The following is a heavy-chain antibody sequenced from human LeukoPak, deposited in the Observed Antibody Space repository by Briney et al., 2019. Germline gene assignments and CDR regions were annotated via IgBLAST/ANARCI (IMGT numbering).Heavy chain of an antibody. J-gene: IGHJ4*02. Sequence: GGSLRLSCATSGFAFSSYGIHWVRQAPGKGLEWVAFIRYDGDNTYYADSVKGRFTISRDNSKNTLYLQMNSLRAEDTAVYYCAKEMTTPSFDYWGQGTLVTVSS. D-gene: IGHD4-11*01. CDR3: AKEMTTPSFDY. V-gene: IGHV3-30*02. CDR2: IRYDGDNT. CDR1: GFAFSSYG.